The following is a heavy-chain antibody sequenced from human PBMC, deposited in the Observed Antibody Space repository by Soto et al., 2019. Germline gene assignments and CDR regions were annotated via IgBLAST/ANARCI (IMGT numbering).Heavy chain of an antibody. D-gene: IGHD1-20*01. V-gene: IGHV3-74*01. CDR1: GFTFSSYW. CDR3: ARERLTHDAFDI. J-gene: IGHJ3*02. Sequence: WGSLRLSCAASGFTFSSYWMHWVRQAPGKGLVWVSRINSDGSSTSYADSVKGRFTISRDNAKNTLYLQMNSLRAEDTAVYYCARERLTHDAFDIWGQGTMVTVSS. CDR2: INSDGSST.